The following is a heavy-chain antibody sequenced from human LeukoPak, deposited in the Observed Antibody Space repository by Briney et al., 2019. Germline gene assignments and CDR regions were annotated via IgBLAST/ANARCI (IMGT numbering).Heavy chain of an antibody. CDR2: INSDGSST. J-gene: IGHJ6*03. D-gene: IGHD3-22*01. Sequence: GGSLRLSCAASGFTFNKYWMTWVRQAPGKGLVWVSRINSDGSSTSYADSVKGRFTISRDNAKNTLYLQMNSLRAEDTAVYYCARGGWASSGYYYYYYYMDVWGKGTTVTISS. CDR3: ARGGWASSGYYYYYYYMDV. CDR1: GFTFNKYW. V-gene: IGHV3-74*01.